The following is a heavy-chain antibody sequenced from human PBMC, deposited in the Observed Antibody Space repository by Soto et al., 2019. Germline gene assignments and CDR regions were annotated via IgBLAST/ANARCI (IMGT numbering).Heavy chain of an antibody. CDR2: INPNSGGT. V-gene: IGHV1-2*04. J-gene: IGHJ5*02. Sequence: ASVKVSCKASGYTFTAYFLHWFRQAPGQGLEWMGWINPNSGGTNYAQKFQGWVTMARDTSISTAYMELSRLRSDDTAVYYCARDGKQLADNWFDPWGQGTLVTVSS. D-gene: IGHD6-13*01. CDR1: GYTFTAYF. CDR3: ARDGKQLADNWFDP.